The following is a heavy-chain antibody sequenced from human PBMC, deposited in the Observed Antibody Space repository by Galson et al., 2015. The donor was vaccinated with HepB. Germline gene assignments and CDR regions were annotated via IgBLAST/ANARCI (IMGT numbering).Heavy chain of an antibody. Sequence: ETLSLTCAVYGGSFSGYYWSWIRQPPGKGLEWIGEINHSGSTNYNPSLKSRVTISVDTSKNQFSLKLSSVTAADTAVYYCARGRISERDGYSFDYWGQGTLVTVSS. J-gene: IGHJ4*02. CDR3: ARGRISERDGYSFDY. CDR2: INHSGST. D-gene: IGHD5-24*01. CDR1: GGSFSGYY. V-gene: IGHV4-34*01.